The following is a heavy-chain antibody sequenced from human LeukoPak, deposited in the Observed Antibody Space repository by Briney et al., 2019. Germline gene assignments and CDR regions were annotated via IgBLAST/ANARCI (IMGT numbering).Heavy chain of an antibody. J-gene: IGHJ4*02. V-gene: IGHV5-51*04. D-gene: IGHD6-6*01. CDR3: ARLAYSSSSYFDF. Sequence: ESLKISCKGSGYSFTKYWIGWVRQMPGKGLEWMGNIDPSDSETRHSPSFQGQVTISVDKPISTAYLQWNSLKASDTAMYYCARLAYSSSSYFDFWGQGTLVTVSS. CDR1: GYSFTKYW. CDR2: IDPSDSET.